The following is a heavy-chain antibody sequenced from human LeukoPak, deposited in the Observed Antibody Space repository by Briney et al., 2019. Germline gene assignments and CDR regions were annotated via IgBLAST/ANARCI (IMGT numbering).Heavy chain of an antibody. CDR2: ISYDGFNP. D-gene: IGHD6-19*01. Sequence: PGRSLRHSCAASGFTFSSYGMHWVRQAPGKGLEWVAVISYDGFNPYYADSVKGRFTISRDNSKNTLWLQMNSLRAEDTAVYYCAKVKEMYSSGSYYFDYWGQGTLVTVSS. J-gene: IGHJ4*02. CDR3: AKVKEMYSSGSYYFDY. V-gene: IGHV3-30*18. CDR1: GFTFSSYG.